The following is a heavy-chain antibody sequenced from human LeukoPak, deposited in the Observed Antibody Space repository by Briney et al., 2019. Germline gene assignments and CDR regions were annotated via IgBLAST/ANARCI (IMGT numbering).Heavy chain of an antibody. Sequence: ASVKVSCKASGGTFSSYAISWVRQAPGQGLEWMGGIIPIFGTANYAQKFQGRVTITTDESTSTAYMELSSLRSEDTAVYYCAYYGGYSSSWYGGTWFDPWGQGTLVTVSS. CDR3: AYYGGYSSSWYGGTWFDP. J-gene: IGHJ5*02. D-gene: IGHD6-13*01. CDR2: IIPIFGTA. CDR1: GGTFSSYA. V-gene: IGHV1-69*05.